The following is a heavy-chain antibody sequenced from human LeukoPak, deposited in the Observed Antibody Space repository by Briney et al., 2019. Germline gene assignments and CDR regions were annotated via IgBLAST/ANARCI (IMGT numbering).Heavy chain of an antibody. CDR3: IKDVGFDLLKDAFDV. D-gene: IGHD1-26*01. Sequence: PGGSLRLSCAGAGFSPDDYAMHWVRQPPGKGLERVSSISWDSGNMAYADSVKGRFTISRDNAKNSLFLQMNSLRAEDTALYYCIKDVGFDLLKDAFDVWGQGTMVTVSS. CDR2: ISWDSGNM. J-gene: IGHJ3*01. CDR1: GFSPDDYA. V-gene: IGHV3-9*02.